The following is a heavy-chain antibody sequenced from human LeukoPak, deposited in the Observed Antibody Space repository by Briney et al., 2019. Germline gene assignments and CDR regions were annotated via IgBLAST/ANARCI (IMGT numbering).Heavy chain of an antibody. J-gene: IGHJ4*02. CDR3: ARDVGEYCSSVSCYASDY. CDR1: GFTFSSYA. D-gene: IGHD2-2*01. Sequence: GGSLRLSCAASGFTFSSYAMSWVRQAPGKGLEWVSAISGSGGSTYYADSVKGRFTISRDNSKNTLYLQMNSLRAADTAVYYCARDVGEYCSSVSCYASDYWGQGTLVTVSS. V-gene: IGHV3-23*01. CDR2: ISGSGGST.